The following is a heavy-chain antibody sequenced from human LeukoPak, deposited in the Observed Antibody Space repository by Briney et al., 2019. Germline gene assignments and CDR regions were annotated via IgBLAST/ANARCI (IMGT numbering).Heavy chain of an antibody. CDR3: AKDMRSLWLHAFDY. V-gene: IGHV3-21*04. J-gene: IGHJ4*02. CDR1: GFTFSSYS. Sequence: GGSLRLSCAASGFTFSSYSMNWVRQAPGKGLEWVSSISSSSSYIYYADSVKGRFTISRDSAKNSLYLQMNSLRAEDTALYYCAKDMRSLWLHAFDYWGQGTLVTVSS. CDR2: ISSSSSYI. D-gene: IGHD5-18*01.